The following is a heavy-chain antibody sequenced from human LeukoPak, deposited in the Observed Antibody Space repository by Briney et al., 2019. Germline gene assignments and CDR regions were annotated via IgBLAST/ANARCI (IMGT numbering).Heavy chain of an antibody. D-gene: IGHD1-26*01. CDR1: GGSISSYY. V-gene: IGHV4-4*07. Sequence: SETLSLTCTVSGGSISSYYWSWIRQPAGKGLEWIGRIYTSGGINYNPSLKSRVTMSGDTSKKQFSLKLTSVTAADTAVYYCAREGAYGWEPLPRYFDLWGRGTLVTVSS. CDR3: AREGAYGWEPLPRYFDL. J-gene: IGHJ2*01. CDR2: IYTSGGI.